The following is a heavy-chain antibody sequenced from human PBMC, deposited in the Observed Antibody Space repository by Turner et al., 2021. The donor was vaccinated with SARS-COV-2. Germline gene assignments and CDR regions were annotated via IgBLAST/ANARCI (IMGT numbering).Heavy chain of an antibody. V-gene: IGHV3-48*01. J-gene: IGHJ4*02. CDR3: ARDCQVTTPLGTIY. Sequence: EVQLVESGGGLVQPGGSLRLSCAASGFTFSDYSMNWVRQTPGKGLEWVSYITGSSGTIYYADSVRGRFTISRDNAKNSLYLQMNSLRAEDTAVYYCARDCQVTTPLGTIYWGQGTLVTVSS. CDR2: ITGSSGTI. D-gene: IGHD4-17*01. CDR1: GFTFSDYS.